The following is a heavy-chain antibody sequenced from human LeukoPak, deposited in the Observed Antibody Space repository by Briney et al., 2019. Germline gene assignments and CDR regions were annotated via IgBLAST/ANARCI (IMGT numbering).Heavy chain of an antibody. D-gene: IGHD3-16*01. CDR3: ARHGGSEAFDI. CDR1: GGSISSYY. CDR2: IYYSGST. V-gene: IGHV4-59*01. Sequence: SETLSLTCTVSGGSISSYYWSWIRQPPGKGLEWIGYIYYSGSTNYNPSLKSRVTISVDTSKTKSSLKLSSVPAADTAVYYCARHGGSEAFDIWGQGTMVTVSS. J-gene: IGHJ3*02.